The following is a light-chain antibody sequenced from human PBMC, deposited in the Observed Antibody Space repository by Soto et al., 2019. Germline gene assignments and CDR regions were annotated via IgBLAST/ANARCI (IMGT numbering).Light chain of an antibody. V-gene: IGKV1-5*03. J-gene: IGKJ1*01. CDR2: KAS. CDR1: QSISSW. CDR3: QQYNSYSLT. Sequence: DIQMTQSPSTLSASVGDRVTITCRASQSISSWLAWDQQRPGKAPKLLIHKASSLESGVPSRFSGSGSGTEFTLTISSLQPDDFATYYCQQYNSYSLTFGQGTKVEIK.